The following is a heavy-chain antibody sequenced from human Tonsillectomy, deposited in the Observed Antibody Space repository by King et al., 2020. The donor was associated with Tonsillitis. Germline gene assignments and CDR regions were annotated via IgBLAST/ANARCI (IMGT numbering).Heavy chain of an antibody. CDR3: AREYYYDTSGYYDESENFDY. J-gene: IGHJ4*02. CDR1: GFTFSSYS. V-gene: IGHV3-48*04. CDR2: ISRRGTI. D-gene: IGHD3-22*01. Sequence: EVQLVESGGGLVQPGGSLRLSCAASGFTFSSYSMNWVRQAPGRGLEWVSYISRRGTIYYADSVKGRFTISRDNAKNSLYLQMNSLRAEDTAVYYCAREYYYDTSGYYDESENFDYWGQGTLVTVSS.